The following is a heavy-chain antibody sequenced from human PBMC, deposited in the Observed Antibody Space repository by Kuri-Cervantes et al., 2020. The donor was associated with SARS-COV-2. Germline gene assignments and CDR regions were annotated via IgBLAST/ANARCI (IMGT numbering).Heavy chain of an antibody. CDR2: IYSGGSST. V-gene: IGHV3-23*03. Sequence: GGSLRLSCAASGFTFSSYAISWVRQAPGKGLEWVSVIYSGGSSTYYADSVKGRFTISRDNSKNTLYLQMNSLRAEDAAVYYCAKGDSSSWYGAFDIWGQGTMVTVSS. CDR3: AKGDSSSWYGAFDI. D-gene: IGHD6-13*01. CDR1: GFTFSSYA. J-gene: IGHJ3*02.